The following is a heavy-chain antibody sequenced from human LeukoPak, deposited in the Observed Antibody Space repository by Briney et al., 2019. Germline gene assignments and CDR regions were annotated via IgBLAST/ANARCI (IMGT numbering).Heavy chain of an antibody. CDR1: GYTFTSYY. CDR2: INPSGGST. Sequence: ASVKVSCKASGYTFTSYYMHWVRQAPGQGLKWMGIINPSGGSTSYAQKFQGRVTMTRDTSTSTVYMELSSLRSEDTAVYYCARALLYYYYYYGMDVWGQGTTVTVSS. J-gene: IGHJ6*02. V-gene: IGHV1-46*01. CDR3: ARALLYYYYYYGMDV.